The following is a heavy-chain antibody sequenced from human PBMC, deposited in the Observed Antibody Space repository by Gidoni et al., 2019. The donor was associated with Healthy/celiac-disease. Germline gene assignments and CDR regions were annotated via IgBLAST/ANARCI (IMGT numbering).Heavy chain of an antibody. CDR2: ISYDGSNK. J-gene: IGHJ5*02. CDR3: AKASGLRS. D-gene: IGHD3-3*01. Sequence: QVQLVESGGGVVQPGRSLRLSCAASGFTFSSYGMHWVRQAPGKGLEWVAVISYDGSNKYYADSVKGRFTISRDNSKNTLYLQMNSLRAEDTAVYYCAKASGLRSWGQGTLVTVSS. V-gene: IGHV3-30*18. CDR1: GFTFSSYG.